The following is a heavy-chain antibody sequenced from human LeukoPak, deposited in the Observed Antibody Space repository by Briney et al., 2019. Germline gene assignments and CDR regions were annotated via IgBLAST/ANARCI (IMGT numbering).Heavy chain of an antibody. D-gene: IGHD4-23*01. CDR1: RGATTFYY. CDR3: ARSIGTGTVAAFDI. CDR2: VFYSGDT. Sequence: PSETLSLTCTVSRGATTFYYWNWIRQPPGKGLEWIGYVFYSGDTNYNPSLKSRVTISVDTSKNQFSLKLSSVTAADTGVYYCARSIGTGTVAAFDIWGQGTVVTVSS. V-gene: IGHV4-59*01. J-gene: IGHJ3*02.